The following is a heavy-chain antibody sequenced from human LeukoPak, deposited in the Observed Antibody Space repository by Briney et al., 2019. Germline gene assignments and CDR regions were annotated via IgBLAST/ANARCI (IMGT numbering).Heavy chain of an antibody. CDR2: ISGSGGST. J-gene: IGHJ4*02. CDR3: ARDLKTAMDYFDY. V-gene: IGHV3-23*01. Sequence: QPGGSLRLSCAASGFTFSSYAMSWVRQAPGKGLEWVSAISGSGGSTYYADSVKGRFTISRDNSKNTLFLQMNSLRPEDTAVYYCARDLKTAMDYFDYWGQGALVTVSS. CDR1: GFTFSSYA. D-gene: IGHD2-2*01.